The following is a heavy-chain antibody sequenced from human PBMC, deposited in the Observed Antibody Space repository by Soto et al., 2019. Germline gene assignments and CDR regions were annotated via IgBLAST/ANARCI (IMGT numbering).Heavy chain of an antibody. Sequence: QVQLVQSGAEVKKPGSSVKVSCKASGGTFSSYTISWVRQAPGQGLEWMGRSIPILGIANYAQKFQGRVTITADKPTSTADMEQSSLRSEDTAGYDCARRDGDSYGLSDFPDYWGQGTLVTGSS. CDR1: GGTFSSYT. CDR3: ARRDGDSYGLSDFPDY. CDR2: SIPILGIA. J-gene: IGHJ4*02. V-gene: IGHV1-69*02. D-gene: IGHD5-18*01.